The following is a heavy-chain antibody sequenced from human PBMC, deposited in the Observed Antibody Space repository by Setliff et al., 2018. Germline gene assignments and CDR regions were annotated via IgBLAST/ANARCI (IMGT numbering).Heavy chain of an antibody. CDR3: TTDYPYSSGLMSTKGFDI. J-gene: IGHJ3*02. Sequence: GGSLRLSCAASGFTFTSYSMNWVRQAPGKGLEWVSSISGSSTYIYYADSVKGRFTVSRDNAKNSLYLQMNSLKTEDTAVYYCTTDYPYSSGLMSTKGFDIWGQGTMVTVSS. CDR1: GFTFTSYS. V-gene: IGHV3-21*03. CDR2: ISGSSTYI. D-gene: IGHD6-19*01.